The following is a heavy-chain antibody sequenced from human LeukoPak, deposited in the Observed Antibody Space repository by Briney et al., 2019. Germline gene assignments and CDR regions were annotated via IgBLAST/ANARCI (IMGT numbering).Heavy chain of an antibody. Sequence: KPSETLSLTCTVSGYSISSGYYWGWIRQPPGKGLEWIGSIYHSGSTYYNPSLKSRVSISVDTSKNQFSLKLSSVTAADTAVFYCARKGDGYNFDYWGQGTLVTVSS. V-gene: IGHV4-38-2*02. CDR1: GYSISSGYY. CDR2: IYHSGST. J-gene: IGHJ4*02. D-gene: IGHD5-24*01. CDR3: ARKGDGYNFDY.